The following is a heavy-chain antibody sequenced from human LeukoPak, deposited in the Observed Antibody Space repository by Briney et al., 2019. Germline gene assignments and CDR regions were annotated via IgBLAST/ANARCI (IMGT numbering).Heavy chain of an antibody. J-gene: IGHJ4*02. Sequence: SETLSLTCAVYGGSFSGYYWSWIRQPPGKGLEWIGEINHSGSTNYNPSLKSRVAISVDTSKNQFSLKLSSVTAADTAVYYCAGAYCGGDCYLQPPVYWGQGTLVTVSS. V-gene: IGHV4-34*01. CDR1: GGSFSGYY. D-gene: IGHD2-21*02. CDR3: AGAYCGGDCYLQPPVY. CDR2: INHSGST.